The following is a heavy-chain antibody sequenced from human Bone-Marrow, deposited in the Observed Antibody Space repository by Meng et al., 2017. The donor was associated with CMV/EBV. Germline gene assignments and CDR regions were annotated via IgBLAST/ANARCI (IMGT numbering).Heavy chain of an antibody. CDR3: ARGTRGTPADY. V-gene: IGHV4-34*01. CDR1: GGSFSGYY. CDR2: INHSGST. D-gene: IGHD1-1*01. Sequence: SETLSLTCAVYGGSFSGYYWSWIRQPPGKGLERIGEINHSGSTNYNPSLKSRVTISVDTSKNQFSLKLSSVTAADTAVYYCARGTRGTPADYWGQGTLVTVSS. J-gene: IGHJ4*02.